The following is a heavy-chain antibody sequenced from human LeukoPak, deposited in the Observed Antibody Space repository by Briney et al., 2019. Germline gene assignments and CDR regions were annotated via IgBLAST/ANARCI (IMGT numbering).Heavy chain of an antibody. Sequence: SETLSLTCTVSGDSISGYYWSWIRQPPEKGLEWIGSIYYSGTTNYDPSLRSRVNMSLDASKNQFSLRLSSVTAADTAVYYCARDRDYYGMDVWGQGTTVTVSS. CDR1: GDSISGYY. J-gene: IGHJ6*02. CDR2: IYYSGTT. CDR3: ARDRDYYGMDV. V-gene: IGHV4-59*12.